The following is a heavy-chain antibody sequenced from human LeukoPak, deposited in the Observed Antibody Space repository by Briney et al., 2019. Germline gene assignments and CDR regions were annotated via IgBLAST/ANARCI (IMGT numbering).Heavy chain of an antibody. CDR2: IYSDGST. Sequence: GGSLRLSCAASGFTVSSNYMSWVRQAPGKGLEWVSIIYSDGSTYYADSVKGRFTISRDNAKNSLYLQMNSLRAEDTAVYYCAKSYGSGSLRTHYFDYWGQGTLVTVSS. D-gene: IGHD3-10*01. V-gene: IGHV3-66*01. CDR3: AKSYGSGSLRTHYFDY. J-gene: IGHJ4*02. CDR1: GFTVSSNY.